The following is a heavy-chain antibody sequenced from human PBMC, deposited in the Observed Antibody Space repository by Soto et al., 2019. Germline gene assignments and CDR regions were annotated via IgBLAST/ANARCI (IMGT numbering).Heavy chain of an antibody. CDR1: GGSISSYY. CDR2: IYYSGST. Sequence: QVQLQESGPGLVKPSETLSLTCTVSGGSISSYYWSWIRQPPGKGLEWIGYIYYSGSTNYNPSLKSRVTISVDTSKNQFSLKLSSVTAADTAVYYCARQQLVLFGEFDYWGQGTLVTVSS. V-gene: IGHV4-59*08. CDR3: ARQQLVLFGEFDY. D-gene: IGHD6-13*01. J-gene: IGHJ4*02.